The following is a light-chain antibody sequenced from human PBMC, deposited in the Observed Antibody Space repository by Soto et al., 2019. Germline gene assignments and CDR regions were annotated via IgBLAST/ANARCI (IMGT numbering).Light chain of an antibody. Sequence: VLTQPPSVSAAPGQKVTISCSGSSSNIGNNFVTWYQQLPGTAPKLLIYDNNKRPSGIPDRFSGSQSGTSATLGITGLQTGDEAVYYCGSWDSSLTYVFGTGTKVTVL. CDR2: DNN. CDR1: SSNIGNNF. V-gene: IGLV1-51*01. CDR3: GSWDSSLTYV. J-gene: IGLJ1*01.